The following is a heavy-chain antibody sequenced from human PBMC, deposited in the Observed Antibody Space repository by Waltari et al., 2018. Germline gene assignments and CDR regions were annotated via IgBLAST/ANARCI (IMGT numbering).Heavy chain of an antibody. D-gene: IGHD1-20*01. Sequence: QLQLQESGPGLVKPSETLSLTCTVSGGSISSSSYYWGWIRQPPGKGLEWIGSIYYSGTPYYNPSLKSRVTISVDTSKNQFSLKLSSVTAADTAVYYCARGIKANNQSWGQGPLVTVSS. CDR2: IYYSGTP. CDR3: ARGIKANNQS. CDR1: GGSISSSSYY. V-gene: IGHV4-39*07. J-gene: IGHJ5*02.